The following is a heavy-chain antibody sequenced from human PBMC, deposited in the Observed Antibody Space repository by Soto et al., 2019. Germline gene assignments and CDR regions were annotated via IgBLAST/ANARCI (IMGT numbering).Heavy chain of an antibody. V-gene: IGHV6-1*01. Sequence: PSQTLSLTCAISGDSVSSNSAAWNWIRQSPSRGLEWLGRTYYRSKWYNDYAVSVKSRITINPDTSKNQFSLQLNSVTPEDTAVYYCARDLTSGSYGYDYYYGMDVWGQGTTVTVSS. CDR3: ARDLTSGSYGYDYYYGMDV. D-gene: IGHD1-26*01. CDR1: GDSVSSNSAA. CDR2: TYYRSKWYN. J-gene: IGHJ6*02.